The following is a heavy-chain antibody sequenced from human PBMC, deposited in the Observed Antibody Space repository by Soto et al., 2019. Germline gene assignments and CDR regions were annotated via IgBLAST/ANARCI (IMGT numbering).Heavy chain of an antibody. V-gene: IGHV4-31*03. CDR1: GGSISSGGYY. CDR2: IYYSGST. Sequence: SETLSLTCTVSGGSISSGGYYWSWIRQHPGKGLEWIGYIYYSGSTYYNPSLKSRVTISVDTSKNQFSLKLSSVTAADTAVYYCARDGRHTAMVMDVWGQRTPVTVSS. J-gene: IGHJ6*02. D-gene: IGHD5-18*01. CDR3: ARDGRHTAMVMDV.